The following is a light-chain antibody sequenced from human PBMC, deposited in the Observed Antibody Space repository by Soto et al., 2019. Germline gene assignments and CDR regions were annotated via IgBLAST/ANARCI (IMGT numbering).Light chain of an antibody. CDR2: LNSDGSH. Sequence: QYVLTQSPSASASLGASVKLTCTLSSGHSSYAIAWHQQQPEKGPRYLMKLNSDGSHSKGDGIPDRFSGSSSGAERYLTISSLQSEDEADYYCQTWGTGEHAVFGGGTQLTVL. CDR3: QTWGTGEHAV. V-gene: IGLV4-69*01. J-gene: IGLJ7*01. CDR1: SGHSSYA.